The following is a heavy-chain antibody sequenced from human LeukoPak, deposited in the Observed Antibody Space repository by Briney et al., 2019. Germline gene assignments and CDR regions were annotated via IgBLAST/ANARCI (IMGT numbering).Heavy chain of an antibody. Sequence: ASVKVSCKASGYTFTSYYMHWVRQAPGQGLEWMGIINPSGGSTSYAQKFQGRVTMTRDTSTSTVYMELSRLRSEDTAVYYCAARHYDILTAYAQLAYWCQGNLVTVTS. J-gene: IGHJ4*02. D-gene: IGHD3-9*01. V-gene: IGHV1-46*01. CDR1: GYTFTSYY. CDR2: INPSGGST. CDR3: AARHYDILTAYAQLAY.